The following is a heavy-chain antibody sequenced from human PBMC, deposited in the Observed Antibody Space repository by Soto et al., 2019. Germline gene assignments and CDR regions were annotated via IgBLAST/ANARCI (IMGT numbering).Heavy chain of an antibody. CDR3: ARGLNGYLHYFDY. CDR1: GDTITSYA. J-gene: IGHJ4*02. CDR2: INAGNGNT. Sequence: ASVKVSCKASGDTITSYAMHWVRQAPGQRLEWMGWINAGNGNTKYSQKFQGRVTITRDTSASTAYMELSSLRSEDTAVYYCARGLNGYLHYFDYWGQGTPVTVSS. V-gene: IGHV1-3*01. D-gene: IGHD5-18*01.